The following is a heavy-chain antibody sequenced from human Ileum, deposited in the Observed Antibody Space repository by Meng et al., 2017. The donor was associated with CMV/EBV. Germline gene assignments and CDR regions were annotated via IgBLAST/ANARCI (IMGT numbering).Heavy chain of an antibody. Sequence: SWIRQAPGKGLEWIGYIYYTGITYYNPSLKSRVTISVDTSKNQFSLRLNSVTAADTAVYYCARDLFPEYGMDVWGQGTTVTVSS. D-gene: IGHD3-10*02. CDR3: ARDLFPEYGMDV. J-gene: IGHJ6*02. V-gene: IGHV4-30-4*08. CDR2: IYYTGIT.